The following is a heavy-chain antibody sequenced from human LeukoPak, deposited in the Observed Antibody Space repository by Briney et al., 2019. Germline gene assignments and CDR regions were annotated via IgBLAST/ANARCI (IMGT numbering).Heavy chain of an antibody. CDR2: ISYDGTNK. J-gene: IGHJ2*01. D-gene: IGHD3-22*01. CDR3: ARSQGGTMSLRHFDL. V-gene: IGHV3-30-3*01. CDR1: GFTFSSYA. Sequence: GGSLRLSCAASGFTFSSYAMHWVRQAPGKGLEWVAIISYDGTNKYYADSVRGRFTISRDNSKNTLYLQMNSLRAEDAAVYYCARSQGGTMSLRHFDLWGRGTLVTVSS.